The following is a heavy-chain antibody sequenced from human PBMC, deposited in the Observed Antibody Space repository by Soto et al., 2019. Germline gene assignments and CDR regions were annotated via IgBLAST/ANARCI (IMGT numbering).Heavy chain of an antibody. J-gene: IGHJ4*02. V-gene: IGHV3-74*01. CDR2: INSDGSST. CDR3: VRTSLVVAAATPEAY. Sequence: EVQLVESGGGLVQPGESLRLSCAASGFTFSSYWMHWVRQAPGKGLVWVSRINSDGSSTSYAGSVKGRFTISRDNAKNTLYMQMNSLRAEDTAVYYCVRTSLVVAAATPEAYWGQGTLVTVSS. D-gene: IGHD2-15*01. CDR1: GFTFSSYW.